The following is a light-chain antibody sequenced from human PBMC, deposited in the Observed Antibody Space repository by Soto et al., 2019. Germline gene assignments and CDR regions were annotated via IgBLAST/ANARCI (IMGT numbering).Light chain of an antibody. CDR2: QDS. Sequence: SYELTQPPSVSVSPGQTASITCSGDKLGDKYACWYQQKPGQSPVLVIYQDSKRPSGITERFSGSNPGNTAPLTISGTQAMDEADYYCQAWDSRVVFGGGTKLNVL. V-gene: IGLV3-1*01. J-gene: IGLJ2*01. CDR1: KLGDKY. CDR3: QAWDSRVV.